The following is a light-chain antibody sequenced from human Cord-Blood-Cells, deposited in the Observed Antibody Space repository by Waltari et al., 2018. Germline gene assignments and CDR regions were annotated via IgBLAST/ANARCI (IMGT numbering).Light chain of an antibody. J-gene: IGLJ2*01. CDR2: GNS. CDR1: SSNIGAGYD. CDR3: QSYDSSLSGSVV. V-gene: IGLV1-40*01. Sequence: QSVLTQPPSVSGAPGQRVTISCTGSSSNIGAGYDVPWYQQLPGTAPKLLIYGNSNRPSGPPDRFAGSKSGTSASLAITWLQAEDEADYYCQSYDSSLSGSVVFGGGTKLTVL.